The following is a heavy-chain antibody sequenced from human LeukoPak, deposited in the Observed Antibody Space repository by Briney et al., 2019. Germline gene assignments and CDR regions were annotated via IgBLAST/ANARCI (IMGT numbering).Heavy chain of an antibody. V-gene: IGHV4-61*02. D-gene: IGHD4-11*01. CDR2: IYTSGST. J-gene: IGHJ4*02. CDR3: ASGDYSKVDY. CDR1: GGSISSGSYY. Sequence: SETLSLTCTVSGGSISSGSYYWSCIRQPAGKGLEWIGRIYTSGSTNYNPSLKSRVTISVDTSKNQFSLKLSSVTAADTAVYYSASGDYSKVDYWGQGTLVTVSS.